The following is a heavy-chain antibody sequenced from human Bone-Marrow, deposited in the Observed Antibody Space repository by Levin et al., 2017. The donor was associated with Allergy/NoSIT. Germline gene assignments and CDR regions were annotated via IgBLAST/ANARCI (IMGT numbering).Heavy chain of an antibody. CDR3: ARPYYDSTGYSLDY. J-gene: IGHJ4*02. V-gene: IGHV3-33*01. CDR1: GFTFRSSA. D-gene: IGHD3-22*01. CDR2: IWSDGSFE. Sequence: LSLTCAASGFTFRSSAMHWVRQAPGKGLEWVAEIWSDGSFEYFADSVKGRFTISRDNSKNTLYLQMNTLRAEDTAVYYCARPYYDSTGYSLDYWGQGTLVTVSS.